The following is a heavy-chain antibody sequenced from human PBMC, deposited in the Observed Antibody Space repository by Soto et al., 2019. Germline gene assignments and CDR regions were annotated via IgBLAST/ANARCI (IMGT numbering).Heavy chain of an antibody. V-gene: IGHV4-39*01. Sequence: LQTLSLTCTVSGGYSSSSSYYWGWIRQPPGKGLEWIGSIYYSGSTYYNPSLKSRVTISVDTSKNQFSLKLSSVTAADTAVYYCTRLVGTTAYYYYMDVWGKGTTVTVSS. CDR1: GGYSSSSSYY. J-gene: IGHJ6*03. D-gene: IGHD1-7*01. CDR3: TRLVGTTAYYYYMDV. CDR2: IYYSGST.